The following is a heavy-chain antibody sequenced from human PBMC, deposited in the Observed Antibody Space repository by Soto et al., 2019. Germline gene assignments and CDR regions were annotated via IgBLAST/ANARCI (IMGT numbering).Heavy chain of an antibody. CDR3: ARQIYDSDTGPNFQYYFDS. V-gene: IGHV5-10-1*01. Sequence: GEPLKISCKGAGYSFAGYWITWVRQKPGKGLEWMGRIDPSDSQTYYSPSFRGHVTISVTKSITTVFLQWSSLRASDTAMYYCARQIYDSDTGPNFQYYFDSWGQGTPVTVSS. CDR2: IDPSDSQT. CDR1: GYSFAGYW. J-gene: IGHJ4*02. D-gene: IGHD3-22*01.